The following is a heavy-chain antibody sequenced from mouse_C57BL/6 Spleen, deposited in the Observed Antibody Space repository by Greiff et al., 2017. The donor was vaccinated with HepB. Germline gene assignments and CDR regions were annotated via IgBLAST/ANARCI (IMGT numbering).Heavy chain of an antibody. J-gene: IGHJ2*01. V-gene: IGHV5-6*01. CDR3: ARPTTVGRGYYFDY. D-gene: IGHD1-1*01. CDR1: GFTFSSYG. CDR2: ISSGGSYT. Sequence: EVKLVESGGDLVKPGGSLKLSCAASGFTFSSYGMSWVRQTPDKRLEWVATISSGGSYTYYPDSVKGRFTISRDNAKNTLYLQMSSLKSEDTAMYYCARPTTVGRGYYFDYWGQGTTLTVSS.